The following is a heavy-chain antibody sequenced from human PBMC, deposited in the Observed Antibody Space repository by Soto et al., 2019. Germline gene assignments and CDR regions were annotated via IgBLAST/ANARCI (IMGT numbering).Heavy chain of an antibody. CDR1: GFTVSSNY. V-gene: IGHV3-66*01. D-gene: IGHD3-10*01. CDR3: ARDEGSGSYLYDY. Sequence: EVQLVESGGGLVQPGGSLRLSCAASGFTVSSNYMSWVRQAPGKGLEWGSVIYSGGSTYYADSVKGRFTISRDNSKNTLYLQMNSLRAEDTAVYYCARDEGSGSYLYDYWGQGTLVTVSS. CDR2: IYSGGST. J-gene: IGHJ4*02.